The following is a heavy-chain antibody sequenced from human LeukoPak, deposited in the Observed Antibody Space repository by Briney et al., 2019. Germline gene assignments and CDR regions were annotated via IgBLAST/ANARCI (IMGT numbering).Heavy chain of an antibody. CDR3: TTYLRSSGGFDY. CDR1: GFTFTNAW. Sequence: GGSLRLSCAASGFTFTNAWMSWVRQAPGRGWEWVGRIKSKTDGGTTDYAAPVKGRFTISRDDSKNTLYLQMNSLETEDTAVYYCTTYLRSSGGFDYWGQGTLVTVSS. V-gene: IGHV3-15*01. J-gene: IGHJ4*02. D-gene: IGHD6-6*01. CDR2: IKSKTDGGTT.